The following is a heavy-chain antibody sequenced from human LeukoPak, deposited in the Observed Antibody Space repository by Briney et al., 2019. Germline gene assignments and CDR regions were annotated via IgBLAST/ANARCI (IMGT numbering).Heavy chain of an antibody. CDR2: ISGTSGTI. CDR1: GFAFSNYA. J-gene: IGHJ3*02. Sequence: GGSLRLSCETSGFAFSNYATSWVRQAPGKGLEWLSAISGTSGTIHFADSVKGRFTVSRDNSKSTLYLQMSSLGAEDTAIYYCVKGGLLSRDAFDIWGHGTMVTVSS. D-gene: IGHD2/OR15-2a*01. CDR3: VKGGLLSRDAFDI. V-gene: IGHV3-23*01.